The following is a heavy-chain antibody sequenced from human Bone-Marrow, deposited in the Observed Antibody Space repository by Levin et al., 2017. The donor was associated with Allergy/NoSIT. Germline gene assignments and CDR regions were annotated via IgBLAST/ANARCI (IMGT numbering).Heavy chain of an antibody. CDR1: GFLFSTYS. V-gene: IGHV3-21*06. J-gene: IGHJ4*02. CDR3: VRDSLQGTRPAYP. Sequence: GESLKISCAASGFLFSTYSMNWVRQAPGKGLEWVASISGASTYISYADSLRGRFTISRDNPGNIVFLQIDSLRAEGTAVYYCVRDSLQGTRPAYPWGQGALVLVSS. CDR2: ISGASTYI.